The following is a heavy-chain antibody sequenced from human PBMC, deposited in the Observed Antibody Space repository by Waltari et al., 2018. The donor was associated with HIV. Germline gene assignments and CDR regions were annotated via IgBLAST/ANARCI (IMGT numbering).Heavy chain of an antibody. V-gene: IGHV4-4*02. Sequence: QVQLQESGPGLVKTSGTLSLICAVSGGSISSSNWWRWVRQPPGKGLEWIGEIYHRGSTNYNPSLKSRVTISVDKSKNQFSLKLSSVTAADTAVYYCARGGQWLGKNWFDPWGQGTLVTVSS. CDR2: IYHRGST. D-gene: IGHD6-19*01. J-gene: IGHJ5*02. CDR1: GGSISSSNW. CDR3: ARGGQWLGKNWFDP.